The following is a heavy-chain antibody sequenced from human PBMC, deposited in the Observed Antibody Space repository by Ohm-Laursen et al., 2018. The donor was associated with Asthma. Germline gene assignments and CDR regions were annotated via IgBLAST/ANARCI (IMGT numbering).Heavy chain of an antibody. CDR2: GGSYYDGGLK. CDR3: ARDVMEWYLPAFDL. J-gene: IGHJ4*02. Sequence: SLRLSCAAPGFTFSSYGMHWVRQAPGKGLEWVAVGGSYYDGGLKYYADSVNGRFTVSRDDSKNTLYLQMNSLRPDDTAVYYCARDVMEWYLPAFDLWGQGTLVTVSS. CDR1: GFTFSSYG. V-gene: IGHV3-30*19. D-gene: IGHD3-3*01.